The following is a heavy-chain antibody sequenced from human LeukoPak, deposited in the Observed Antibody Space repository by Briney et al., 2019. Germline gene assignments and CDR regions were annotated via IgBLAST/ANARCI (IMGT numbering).Heavy chain of an antibody. Sequence: GGSLRLSCAVSGFTFSSYAMTWVRQAPGKGLEWVSTITGSGGSTYYADSVKGRFTISRDNSKNTLYLQMNSLRAEDTAVYYCAKSPPYSSGWYYFDYWGQGTLVTVSS. D-gene: IGHD6-19*01. CDR1: GFTFSSYA. CDR2: ITGSGGST. V-gene: IGHV3-23*01. J-gene: IGHJ4*02. CDR3: AKSPPYSSGWYYFDY.